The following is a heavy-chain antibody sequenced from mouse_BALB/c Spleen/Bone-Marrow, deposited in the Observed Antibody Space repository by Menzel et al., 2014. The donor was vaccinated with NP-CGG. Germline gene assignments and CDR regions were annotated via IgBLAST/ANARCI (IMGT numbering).Heavy chain of an antibody. V-gene: IGHV1S126*01. Sequence: VKLMESGPQLVRPGASVKISCKASGYSFTSYWMHWVKQRPGQGLGWIGMIDPSDSETRLNQKFKDKATLTVDKSSSTAYMQLSSPTSEDSAVYYCARPRYDYDDAMDYWGQGTSVTVSS. J-gene: IGHJ4*01. CDR2: IDPSDSET. CDR1: GYSFTSYW. D-gene: IGHD2-4*01. CDR3: ARPRYDYDDAMDY.